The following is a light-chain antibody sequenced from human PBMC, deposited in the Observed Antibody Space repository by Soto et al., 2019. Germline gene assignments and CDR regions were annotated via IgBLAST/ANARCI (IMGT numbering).Light chain of an antibody. V-gene: IGLV2-14*01. J-gene: IGLJ1*01. CDR2: EVS. Sequence: QSVLTQPASVSGSPGQSITISCTGSNNDVGGYNYVSWYQQYPGRSPKLMIFEVSLRPAGVSNRFSGSKSGNTASLNISGLQSEDEADYYCSSYAGSNNFVFGTGTKVTAL. CDR1: NNDVGGYNY. CDR3: SSYAGSNNFV.